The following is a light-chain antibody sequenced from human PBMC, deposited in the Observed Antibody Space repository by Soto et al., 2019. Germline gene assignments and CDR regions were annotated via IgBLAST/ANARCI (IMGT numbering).Light chain of an antibody. Sequence: DIVLTQSPDSLAVSLGERATINCKSSQSVLYSSNNKNYLAWYQQKPGLPPKLLIYWASTRESGVPDRFSGSGSGTDFTLTISSRQAEDVAVYYCQQYYNTPSYTFGQGTKLEIK. V-gene: IGKV4-1*01. CDR3: QQYYNTPSYT. CDR1: QSVLYSSNNKNY. J-gene: IGKJ2*01. CDR2: WAS.